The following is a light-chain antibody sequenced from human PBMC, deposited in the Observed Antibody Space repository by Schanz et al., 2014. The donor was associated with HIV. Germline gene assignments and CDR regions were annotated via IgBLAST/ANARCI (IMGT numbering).Light chain of an antibody. CDR1: SSDVGGYDF. CDR2: DVT. J-gene: IGLJ2*01. V-gene: IGLV2-14*03. CDR3: SSYTSTNPLVV. Sequence: QSALTQPASVSGSPGQSITISCTGTSSDVGGYDFVSWYQQHPGKAPKLMIYDVTNRPSGVSNRFSGSKSGNTASLTISGLQAEDEGDYYCSSYTSTNPLVVLRGGTKLTVL.